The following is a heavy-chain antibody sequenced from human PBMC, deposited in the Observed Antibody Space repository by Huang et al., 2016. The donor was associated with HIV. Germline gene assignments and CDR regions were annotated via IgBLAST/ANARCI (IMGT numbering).Heavy chain of an antibody. J-gene: IGHJ4*02. D-gene: IGHD1-26*01. CDR2: SRGYNGNT. CDR3: ARDRRPYSGSYLGY. Sequence: QVQLVQSGAEVKKPGASVKVSCKASGNTFSGYGISWVRQVPGQGLEWRGWSRGYNGNTSNVENLQGRVTMTTDTSSSTAYMGLRSLRSDDAAVYYCARDRRPYSGSYLGYWGQGTLVTVSS. CDR1: GNTFSGYG. V-gene: IGHV1-18*04.